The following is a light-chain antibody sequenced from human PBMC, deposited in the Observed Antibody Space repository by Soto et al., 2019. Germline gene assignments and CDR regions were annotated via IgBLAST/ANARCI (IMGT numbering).Light chain of an antibody. Sequence: DIQLTQSPSFLSASVGDRVTITCRASQGISTFLAWYQQRPGKAPKLLIYAASTLQSGVPSRFSGSGSGTEFTLTISSLQPEDFATYYCQQDISYPPGFGPGTKVDIK. V-gene: IGKV1-9*01. CDR2: AAS. CDR3: QQDISYPPG. J-gene: IGKJ3*01. CDR1: QGISTF.